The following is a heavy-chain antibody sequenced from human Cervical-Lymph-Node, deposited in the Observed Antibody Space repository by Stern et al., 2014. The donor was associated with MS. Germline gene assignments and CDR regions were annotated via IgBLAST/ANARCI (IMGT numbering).Heavy chain of an antibody. CDR1: GGSISSYY. Sequence: QVQLQESGPGLVKPSETLSLTCTVSGGSISSYYWSWIRQPPGKGLEWIGYISYSGSTNYNPSLKSRVTISVDTSKNQFSLKLSSVTAADTAVYYCARGATQAFDPWGQGTLVTVSS. V-gene: IGHV4-59*01. J-gene: IGHJ5*02. CDR2: ISYSGST. CDR3: ARGATQAFDP.